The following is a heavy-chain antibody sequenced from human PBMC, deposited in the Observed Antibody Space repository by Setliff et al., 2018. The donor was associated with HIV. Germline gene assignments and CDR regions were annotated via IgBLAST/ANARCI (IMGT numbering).Heavy chain of an antibody. CDR1: GYTFTGYA. D-gene: IGHD6-13*01. CDR3: ARRGVFDAFDI. CDR2: ISAYNGDT. Sequence: ASVKVSCKASGYTFTGYAISWVRQAPGQGLEWLGWISAYNGDTNYAQKGQGRVSMTIDTSTSTAYMELRSLRSDDMAVYYCARRGVFDAFDIWGQGTMVTVSS. J-gene: IGHJ3*02. V-gene: IGHV1-18*03.